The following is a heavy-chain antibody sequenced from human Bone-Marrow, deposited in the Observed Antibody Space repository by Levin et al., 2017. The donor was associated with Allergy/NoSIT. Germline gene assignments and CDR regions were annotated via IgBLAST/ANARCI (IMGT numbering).Heavy chain of an antibody. Sequence: ESGPTLVKPTETLTLTCTVSGFSLSDAKMGVSWIRQPPGKALEWLAHIFSNDGTSYTTSLKSRLTISKDTFQSQVVLAMTNMDPVDTATYYCARVGWEDYGALHWGDAWGQGTLVTVSS. D-gene: IGHD4-17*01. CDR3: ARVGWEDYGALHWGDA. CDR1: GFSLSDAKMG. J-gene: IGHJ5*02. V-gene: IGHV2-26*01. CDR2: IFSNDGT.